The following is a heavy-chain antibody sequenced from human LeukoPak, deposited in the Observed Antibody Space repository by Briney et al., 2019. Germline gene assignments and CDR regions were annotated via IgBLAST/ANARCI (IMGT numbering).Heavy chain of an antibody. CDR1: GGSISSSSYY. J-gene: IGHJ4*02. CDR2: IYYSGST. Sequence: SETLSLTCTVSGGSISSSSYYWGWIRQPPGKGLERIGSIYYSGSTYYNPSLKSRVTISVDTSKNQFSLKLSSVTAADTAVYYCALTYVVVTAMYFDYWGQGTLVTVSS. D-gene: IGHD2-21*02. CDR3: ALTYVVVTAMYFDY. V-gene: IGHV4-39*01.